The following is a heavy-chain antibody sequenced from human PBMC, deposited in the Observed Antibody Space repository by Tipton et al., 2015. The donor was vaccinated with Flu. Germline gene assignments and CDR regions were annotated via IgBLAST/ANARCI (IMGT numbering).Heavy chain of an antibody. CDR1: GYTFTSYF. CDR3: ARLPKY. D-gene: IGHD2/OR15-2a*01. CDR2: INTSAGST. V-gene: IGHV1-46*01. Sequence: QSGAEVKKPGASVKISCKASGYTFTSYFMYWVRQAPGQGLEWMGVINTSAGSTTYAQNFQGRLTLTRETSTSTAYMELSSLKSEDTAVYYCARLPKYWGQGSLVTVSS. J-gene: IGHJ1*01.